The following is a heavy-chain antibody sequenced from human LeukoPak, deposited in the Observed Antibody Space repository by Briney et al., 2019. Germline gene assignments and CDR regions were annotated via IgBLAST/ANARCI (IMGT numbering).Heavy chain of an antibody. J-gene: IGHJ4*02. CDR3: TRDFNYLQGDY. Sequence: GGSLRLSCAASGFTFSSYNMHWVRQAPGEGLVWVSRINAEGDDTKYADTVKGRFSISRDNAKNTLHLQMNSLRVEDTAVYYCTRDFNYLQGDYWGQGTLVTVSS. D-gene: IGHD5-24*01. CDR2: INAEGDDT. V-gene: IGHV3-74*03. CDR1: GFTFSSYN.